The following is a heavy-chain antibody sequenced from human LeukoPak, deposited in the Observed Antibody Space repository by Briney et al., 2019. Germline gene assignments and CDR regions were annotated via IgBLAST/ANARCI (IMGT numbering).Heavy chain of an antibody. Sequence: PGRSLRLSCAASGFTFSSYGMHWVRQAPGKGLEWVAVISYDGSNKYYADSVKGRFTISRDNSKNTLYLQMNSLRAEDTAVYYCAKDPRPFAYSSGWYPGYFDYWGQGTLVTVSS. CDR3: AKDPRPFAYSSGWYPGYFDY. D-gene: IGHD6-19*01. J-gene: IGHJ4*02. CDR1: GFTFSSYG. V-gene: IGHV3-30*18. CDR2: ISYDGSNK.